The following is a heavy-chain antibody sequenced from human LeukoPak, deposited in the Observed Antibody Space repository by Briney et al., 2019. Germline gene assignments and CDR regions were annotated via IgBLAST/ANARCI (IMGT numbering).Heavy chain of an antibody. J-gene: IGHJ4*02. Sequence: GGTLRLSCAASGFTFSNIAMSWVRQAPGKGLEWVSTISVSGGSTYYADSVKGWFTISRDNSKNTLYLQMNSLRADDTAVYYCGGSRSFFWGQGTLVTASS. V-gene: IGHV3-23*01. CDR3: GGSRSFF. D-gene: IGHD6-6*01. CDR1: GFTFSNIA. CDR2: ISVSGGST.